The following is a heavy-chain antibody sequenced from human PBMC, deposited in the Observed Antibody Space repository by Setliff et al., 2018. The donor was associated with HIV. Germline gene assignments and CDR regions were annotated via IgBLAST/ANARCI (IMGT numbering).Heavy chain of an antibody. CDR1: GYSFTSYA. V-gene: IGHV1-69*13. Sequence: ASVKVSCKASGYSFTSYAINWVRQAPGQGLEWMGWINTNAGNPTYAQGRVTITADEFTSTAYMELSSLRSEDTAVYYCAGPYDSSGFHYWGQGTLVTVSS. CDR3: AGPYDSSGFHY. J-gene: IGHJ4*02. CDR2: INTNAGNP. D-gene: IGHD3-22*01.